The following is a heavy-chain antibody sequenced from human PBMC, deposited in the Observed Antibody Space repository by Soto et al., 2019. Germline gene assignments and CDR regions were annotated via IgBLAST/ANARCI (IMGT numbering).Heavy chain of an antibody. D-gene: IGHD6-13*01. Sequence: SETLSLTCSVSGGSMNGYYWSWIRQTPGQGLEWLGFIYFSGSTRYNPSLMSRLTISLDKSKRQFSMSLSSVTAADTAVYYCARSVATPGTNIDFWGQGTLVTVSS. CDR1: GGSMNGYY. J-gene: IGHJ4*02. CDR3: ARSVATPGTNIDF. V-gene: IGHV4-4*09. CDR2: IYFSGST.